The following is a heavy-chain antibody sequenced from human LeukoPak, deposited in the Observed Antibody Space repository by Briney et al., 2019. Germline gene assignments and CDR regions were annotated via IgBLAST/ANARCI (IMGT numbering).Heavy chain of an antibody. CDR2: ISGHSSTI. V-gene: IGHV3-48*01. J-gene: IGHJ6*03. Sequence: GGSLRLSCAASGFIFSSYSMNWVRLAPGKGLEWVSYISGHSSTIYYADSVKGRFTISRDNAKNSLYLQMSSLRADDTAVYYCARDQYGSGDGYYMDVWGKGTTVTISS. CDR1: GFIFSSYS. CDR3: ARDQYGSGDGYYMDV. D-gene: IGHD3-10*01.